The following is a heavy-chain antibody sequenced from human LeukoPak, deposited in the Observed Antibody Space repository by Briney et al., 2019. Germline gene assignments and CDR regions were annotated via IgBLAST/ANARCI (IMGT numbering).Heavy chain of an antibody. CDR1: GYTFTGYY. Sequence: ASVKVPCKASGYTFTGYYMHWVRQAPGQGLEWMGWINPNSGGTNYAQKFQGRVTMTRDTSISTAYMELSRLRSDDTAVYYCARSDYYDRSGYAGDYWGQGTLVTVSS. CDR3: ARSDYYDRSGYAGDY. CDR2: INPNSGGT. V-gene: IGHV1-2*02. J-gene: IGHJ4*02. D-gene: IGHD3-22*01.